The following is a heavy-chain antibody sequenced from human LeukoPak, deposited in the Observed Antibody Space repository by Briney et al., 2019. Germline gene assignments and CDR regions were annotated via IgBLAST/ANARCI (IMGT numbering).Heavy chain of an antibody. CDR1: GGSISSTYYF. D-gene: IGHD3-10*01. J-gene: IGHJ4*02. CDR3: ARRVIRGGFDS. V-gene: IGHV4-39*01. Sequence: SETLSLTCTVSGGSISSTYYFWAWIRQPPGEGLEWIGSIYFSGSTNYNPSLKSRVTISVDTSRNQFSLKLNSVPAADTAVYYCARRVIRGGFDSWGQGTLVTVSS. CDR2: IYFSGST.